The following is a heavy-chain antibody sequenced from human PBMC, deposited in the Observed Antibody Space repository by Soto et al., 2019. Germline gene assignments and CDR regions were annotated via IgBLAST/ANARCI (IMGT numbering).Heavy chain of an antibody. CDR3: ARDPLWGTAMVLWYFDL. Sequence: SETLSLTCAVSGGSISSSNWWSWVRQPPGKGLEWIGEIYHSGSTNYNPSLKSRVTISVDKSKNQFSLKLSSVTAADTAVYYCARDPLWGTAMVLWYFDLWGRGTLVTVS. D-gene: IGHD5-18*01. CDR2: IYHSGST. J-gene: IGHJ2*01. CDR1: GGSISSSNW. V-gene: IGHV4-4*02.